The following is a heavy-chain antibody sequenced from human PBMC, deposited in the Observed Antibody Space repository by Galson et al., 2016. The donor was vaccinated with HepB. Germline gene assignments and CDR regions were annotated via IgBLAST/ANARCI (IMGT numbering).Heavy chain of an antibody. J-gene: IGHJ4*02. CDR1: GYTFTNYD. Sequence: SVKVSCKASGYTFTNYDISWVRRAPGQGLEWMGWITVYNANASYAPNLQGRVSMTTDPSTSTAYMELRSLNSDDTAVYYCARDIIRSSYYDGLTGSLQTSHYFDSWGQGTLVTVSS. D-gene: IGHD3-9*01. V-gene: IGHV1-18*01. CDR3: ARDIIRSSYYDGLTGSLQTSHYFDS. CDR2: ITVYNANA.